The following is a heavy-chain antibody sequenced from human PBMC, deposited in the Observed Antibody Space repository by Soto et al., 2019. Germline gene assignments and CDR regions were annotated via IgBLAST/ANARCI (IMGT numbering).Heavy chain of an antibody. V-gene: IGHV1-69*12. CDR3: AVGNHRWLQVWYFDL. D-gene: IGHD5-12*01. CDR1: GGTFSSYT. CDR2: IIPIFGTA. Sequence: QVQLVQSGAEVKKPGSSVTVSCKASGGTFSSYTISWVRHAPGQGLEWMGGIIPIFGTANYAQKFQGRVTITADESTSTAYMELSSLRSEDTAVYYCAVGNHRWLQVWYFDLWGRGTLVTVSS. J-gene: IGHJ2*01.